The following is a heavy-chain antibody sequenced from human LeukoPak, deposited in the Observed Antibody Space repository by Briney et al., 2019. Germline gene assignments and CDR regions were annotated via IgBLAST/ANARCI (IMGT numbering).Heavy chain of an antibody. J-gene: IGHJ4*02. CDR2: INQDGSK. CDR3: ARGQTLTF. V-gene: IGHV3-7*01. Sequence: PGGSLRLSCTTSGFTFTDYWMTWVRQAPGKGLEWVANINQDGSKFYVDSVKGRFTISRDNAKNALYLQMNSLRAEDTGVYFCARGQTLTFRGQGTLVTASS. CDR1: GFTFTDYW. D-gene: IGHD2-21*01.